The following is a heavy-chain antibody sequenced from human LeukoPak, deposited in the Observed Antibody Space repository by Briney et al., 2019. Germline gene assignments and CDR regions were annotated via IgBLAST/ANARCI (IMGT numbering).Heavy chain of an antibody. CDR2: IIPIFGTA. J-gene: IGHJ4*02. Sequence: SMKVSCKASGGTFSSYAISWVRQAPGQGLEWMGGIIPIFGTANYAQKFQGRVTITADESTSTAYMELSSLRSEDTAVYYCARDPIRYYDILTGYLGYWGQGTLVTVSS. D-gene: IGHD3-9*01. CDR3: ARDPIRYYDILTGYLGY. CDR1: GGTFSSYA. V-gene: IGHV1-69*01.